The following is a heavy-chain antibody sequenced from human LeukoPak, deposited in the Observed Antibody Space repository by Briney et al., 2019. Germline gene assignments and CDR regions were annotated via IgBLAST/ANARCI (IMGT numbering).Heavy chain of an antibody. CDR2: IIPIFGTA. CDR3: ARDYPYLSGNSASLLDY. V-gene: IGHV1-69*13. Sequence: GASVKVSCKASGGTFSSYAISWVRQAPGQGLEWMGGIIPIFGTANYAQKFQGRVTITADESTSTAYMELSSLRSEDTAVYYCARDYPYLSGNSASLLDYWGQGTLVTVSS. J-gene: IGHJ4*02. D-gene: IGHD4-23*01. CDR1: GGTFSSYA.